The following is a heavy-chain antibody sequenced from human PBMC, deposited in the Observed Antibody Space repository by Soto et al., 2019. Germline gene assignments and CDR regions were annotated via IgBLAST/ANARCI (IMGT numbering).Heavy chain of an antibody. Sequence: QVQLVQSGGEVRKPGASVKVSCKASGYTFTSYGVSWVRQAPGQGLEWMGWIRAYTGYTNYAQKFQGRVTITTDTSTSTAYMELRSLISDDTAVSYCARASDGYRSGWYVGYFDYWGQGTLVTVSS. J-gene: IGHJ4*02. D-gene: IGHD6-19*01. CDR1: GYTFTSYG. CDR3: ARASDGYRSGWYVGYFDY. CDR2: IRAYTGYT. V-gene: IGHV1-18*04.